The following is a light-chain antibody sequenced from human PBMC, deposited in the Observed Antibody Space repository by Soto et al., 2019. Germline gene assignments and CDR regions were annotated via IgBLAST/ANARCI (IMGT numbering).Light chain of an antibody. J-gene: IGKJ1*01. Sequence: EIVLTQSPGTLSLSPGERATLSCRASQSVSSSYLAWYQQKPGQAPRLLIYGASSRATGIPDRFSGSGSGTDFTLTISRLDPEDFAAYYCQQYGSSSWTFGQGTKVEIK. CDR3: QQYGSSSWT. CDR1: QSVSSSY. CDR2: GAS. V-gene: IGKV3-20*01.